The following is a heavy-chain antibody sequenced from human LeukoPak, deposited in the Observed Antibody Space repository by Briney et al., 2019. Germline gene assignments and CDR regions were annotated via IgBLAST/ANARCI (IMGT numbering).Heavy chain of an antibody. V-gene: IGHV4-59*01. CDR2: IYYSGST. D-gene: IGHD3-3*01. J-gene: IGHJ5*02. CDR1: GGSISSYY. CDR3: ARGHYDFWSGYYGNWFDP. Sequence: PSETLSLTCTVSGGSISSYYWSWIRQPPGKGLEWIGYIYYSGSTNYNPSLKSRVTISVDTSKNQFSLKLSSVTAADTAVYYCARGHYDFWSGYYGNWFDPWGQGTLVTVSS.